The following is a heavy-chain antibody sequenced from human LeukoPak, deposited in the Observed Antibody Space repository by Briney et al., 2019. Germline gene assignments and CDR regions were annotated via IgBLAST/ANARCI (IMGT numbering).Heavy chain of an antibody. V-gene: IGHV3-30*01. D-gene: IGHD2-8*01. J-gene: IGHJ6*03. CDR2: ISYDGSNK. Sequence: GRSLRLPCAASGFTFSSYAMHWVRQAPGKGLEWVAVISYDGSNKYYADSVKGRFTISRDNSKNTLYLQMNSLRAEDTAVYYCARDACTNGVCSRYYYYYMDVWGKGTTVTVSS. CDR1: GFTFSSYA. CDR3: ARDACTNGVCSRYYYYYMDV.